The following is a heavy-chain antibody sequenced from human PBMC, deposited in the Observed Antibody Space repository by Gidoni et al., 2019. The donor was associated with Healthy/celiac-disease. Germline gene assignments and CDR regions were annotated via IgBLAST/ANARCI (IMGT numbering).Heavy chain of an antibody. J-gene: IGHJ4*02. V-gene: IGHV1-69*02. Sequence: QVQLVQSGAEVKKPGASVTVSCKASGGTFSSYTISWVRQAPGQGLEWMGRIIPILGIANYAQKFQGRVTITADKSTSTAYMELSSLRSEDTAVYYCASETGTTPFDYWGQGTLVTVSS. CDR1: GGTFSSYT. CDR2: IIPILGIA. CDR3: ASETGTTPFDY. D-gene: IGHD1-7*01.